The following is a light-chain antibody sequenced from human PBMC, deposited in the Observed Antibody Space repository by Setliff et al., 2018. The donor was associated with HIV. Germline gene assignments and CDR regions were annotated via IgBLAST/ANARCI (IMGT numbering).Light chain of an antibody. J-gene: IGLJ1*01. CDR3: NSYTTSGTRV. V-gene: IGLV2-14*01. CDR1: SSDVGGYNY. CDR2: VVT. Sequence: QSVLTQPASVSGTTGQSIIISCTGTSSDVGGYNYVSWYQQHPGKAPKLIIYVVTNRPSGVSDRFSGSKSVNTASLTISRLQTEDEADYYCNSYTTSGTRVFGTGTKVTVL.